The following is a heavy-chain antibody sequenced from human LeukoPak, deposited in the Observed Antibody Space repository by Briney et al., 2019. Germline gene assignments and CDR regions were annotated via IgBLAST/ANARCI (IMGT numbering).Heavy chain of an antibody. CDR3: AHRLPVGTFDY. Sequence: SGPTLVKPTQTLTLTCTFSGVSLSTSGVGVGWIRQPPGKALEWLALIYWDDDKRYSPSLKSRLTITKDTSKNQVVLTMTNMDPVYTATYFCAHRLPVGTFDYWGQGTLVTVSS. J-gene: IGHJ4*02. V-gene: IGHV2-5*02. CDR1: GVSLSTSGVG. D-gene: IGHD6-13*01. CDR2: IYWDDDK.